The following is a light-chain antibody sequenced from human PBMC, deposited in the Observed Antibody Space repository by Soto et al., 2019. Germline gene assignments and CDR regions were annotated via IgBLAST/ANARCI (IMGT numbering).Light chain of an antibody. V-gene: IGLV4-60*02. J-gene: IGLJ3*02. CDR2: LEGSGSY. Sequence: QSVLTQSSSASASLGSSVKLTCTLSSGHSSYIIEWHQQQPGKAPRYLMKLEGSGSYNKGSGVPDRFSGSSSGADRYLTISNLLFEDEADYYCETWDSNTRVFGGGTKVTVL. CDR3: ETWDSNTRV. CDR1: SGHSSYI.